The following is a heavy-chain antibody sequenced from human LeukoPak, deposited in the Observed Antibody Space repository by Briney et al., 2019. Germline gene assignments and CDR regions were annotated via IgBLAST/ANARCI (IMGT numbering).Heavy chain of an antibody. V-gene: IGHV3-9*01. CDR2: ISWNSGSI. CDR1: GFTFDDYA. Sequence: GGSLRLSCAASGFTFDDYAMHWVRHAPGKGLEWVSGISWNSGSIVYADSVKGRFTISRDNAKNSLYLQMNSLRAEDTALYYCAKDSQPIAAAGTPFDYWGQGTLVTVSS. J-gene: IGHJ4*02. D-gene: IGHD6-13*01. CDR3: AKDSQPIAAAGTPFDY.